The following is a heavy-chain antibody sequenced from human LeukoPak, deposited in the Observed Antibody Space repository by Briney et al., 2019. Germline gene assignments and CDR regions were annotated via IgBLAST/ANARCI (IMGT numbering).Heavy chain of an antibody. CDR1: GGSISSSSYY. CDR2: IYYSGST. V-gene: IGHV4-39*01. Sequence: SETLSLTCSVSGGSISSSSYYWGWIRQPPGKGLERIGSIYYSGSTYYNPSLKSRVTISVDTSKNQFSLKLSSVAAADTAVYYCARHLTDRRLTYWFDPWGQGTLVTVSS. CDR3: ARHLTDRRLTYWFDP. D-gene: IGHD6-6*01. J-gene: IGHJ5*02.